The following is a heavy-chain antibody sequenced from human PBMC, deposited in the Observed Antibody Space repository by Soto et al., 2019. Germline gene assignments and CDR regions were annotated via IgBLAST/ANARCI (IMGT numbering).Heavy chain of an antibody. CDR1: GYTFTSYA. CDR3: ARDPRYSYRYN. D-gene: IGHD5-18*01. CDR2: INAGNGNT. J-gene: IGHJ4*02. V-gene: IGHV1-3*01. Sequence: VASVKVSCKASGYTFTSYAMHWVRQAPGQRLEWMGWINAGNGNTKYSQKFQGRVTITRDTSASTAYMELSSLRSEDTAVYYCARDPRYSYRYNWGQGTLVTVSS.